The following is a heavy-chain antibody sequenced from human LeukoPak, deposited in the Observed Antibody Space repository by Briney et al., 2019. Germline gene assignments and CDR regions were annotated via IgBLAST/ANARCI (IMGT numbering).Heavy chain of an antibody. Sequence: GGSLRLSCAASGFTFSSYAMSWVRQAPGKGLEWVSAISGSGGSTYYADSVKGRFTISRDNSKNTLYLQMNSLRAEDTAVYCCAKGVGGSANYYYMDVWGKGTTVTVSS. J-gene: IGHJ6*03. CDR2: ISGSGGST. CDR1: GFTFSSYA. D-gene: IGHD3-10*01. V-gene: IGHV3-23*01. CDR3: AKGVGGSANYYYMDV.